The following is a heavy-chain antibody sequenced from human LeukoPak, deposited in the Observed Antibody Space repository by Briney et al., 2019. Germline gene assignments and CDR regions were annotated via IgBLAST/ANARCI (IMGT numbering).Heavy chain of an antibody. Sequence: SETLSLTCTVSGGSISSDHWNWLRQPPGKGLECIGYINYSGGINYNPSLRSRVTISVATSKNHFSLRLSSLTAADTAVYYCARGSKNYDFWSGYYPPPYYYMDVWGKGTSVTVSS. CDR3: ARGSKNYDFWSGYYPPPYYYMDV. J-gene: IGHJ6*03. D-gene: IGHD3-3*01. V-gene: IGHV4-59*01. CDR1: GGSISSDH. CDR2: INYSGGI.